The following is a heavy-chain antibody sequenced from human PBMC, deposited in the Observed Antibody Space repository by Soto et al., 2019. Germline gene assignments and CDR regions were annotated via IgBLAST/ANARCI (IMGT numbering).Heavy chain of an antibody. CDR2: INPGGGST. CDR3: ARASSGATYAHFDY. CDR1: GYTFTSYY. Sequence: ASVKVSCKASGYTFTSYYMQWVRQAPGQGLEWMGIINPGGGSTSYAQKFQGRVTMTRDTSTRKAYMELSSLRSEDTAVYYCARASSGATYAHFDYWGQGTLVTVSS. D-gene: IGHD6-19*01. V-gene: IGHV1-46*01. J-gene: IGHJ4*02.